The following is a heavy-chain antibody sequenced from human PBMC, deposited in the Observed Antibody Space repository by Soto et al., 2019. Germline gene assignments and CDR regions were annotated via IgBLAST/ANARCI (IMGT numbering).Heavy chain of an antibody. CDR3: ARGKDDYDFWSGYYTPFGY. CDR1: GGSISSGGYY. CDR2: IYYSVST. V-gene: IGHV4-31*03. D-gene: IGHD3-3*01. J-gene: IGHJ4*02. Sequence: QVQLQESGPGLVKPSQTLSLTCTVSGGSISSGGYYWSWIRQHPGKGLEWIGYIYYSVSTYYNPSLKSRVTISVDTSKNQFSLKLSSVTAADTDVYYCARGKDDYDFWSGYYTPFGYWGQGTLVTVSS.